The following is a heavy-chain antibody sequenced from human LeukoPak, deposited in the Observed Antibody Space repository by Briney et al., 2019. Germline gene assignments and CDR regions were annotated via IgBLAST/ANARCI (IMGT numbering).Heavy chain of an antibody. CDR2: IYPGDSDT. Sequence: NLGESLKISCKGSGYSFTSYWIGWVRQMPGKGLEWMGIIYPGDSDTRYSPSFRGQVTISADKSISTAYLQWSSLKASDTAMYYCARVHCSGCPYYCGMDVWGQGTTVTVSS. CDR1: GYSFTSYW. CDR3: ARVHCSGCPYYCGMDV. J-gene: IGHJ6*02. V-gene: IGHV5-51*01. D-gene: IGHD6-19*01.